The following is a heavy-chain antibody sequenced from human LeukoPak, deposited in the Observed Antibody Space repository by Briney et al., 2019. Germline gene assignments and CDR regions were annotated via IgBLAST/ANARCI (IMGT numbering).Heavy chain of an antibody. J-gene: IGHJ4*02. V-gene: IGHV4-34*01. Sequence: SETLSLTCAVYGGSFSGYYWSWIRQPPGKGLEWIGEINHSGSTNYNPSLKSRVTISVDTSKNQLSLKLSSVTAADTAVYYCARSVRRSSSSQNGGWGQGTLVTVSS. D-gene: IGHD6-6*01. CDR3: ARSVRRSSSSQNGG. CDR1: GGSFSGYY. CDR2: INHSGST.